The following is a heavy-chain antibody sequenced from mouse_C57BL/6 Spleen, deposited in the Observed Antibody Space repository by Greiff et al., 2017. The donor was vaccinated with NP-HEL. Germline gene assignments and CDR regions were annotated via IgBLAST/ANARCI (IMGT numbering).Heavy chain of an antibody. CDR2: IYPGSGNT. CDR1: GYTFTDYY. Sequence: VQLQQSGAELVRPGASVKLSCKASGYTFTDYYINWVKQRPGQGLEWIARIYPGSGNTYYNEKFKGKATLTAEKSSSTAYMQLSSLTSEDSAVYFCARSGTVVPFFDYWGQGTTLTVSS. V-gene: IGHV1-76*01. CDR3: ARSGTVVPFFDY. D-gene: IGHD1-1*01. J-gene: IGHJ2*01.